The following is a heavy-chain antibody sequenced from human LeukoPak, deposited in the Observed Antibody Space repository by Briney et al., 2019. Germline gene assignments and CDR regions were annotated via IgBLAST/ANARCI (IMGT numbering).Heavy chain of an antibody. CDR3: AKAYSSGYWDYFDY. V-gene: IGHV3-23*01. CDR2: ISGSGGST. J-gene: IGHJ4*02. D-gene: IGHD3-22*01. CDR1: GFTFRNYA. Sequence: GGSLRLSCAASGFTFRNYAMSWVRQAPGKGLELLSGISGSGGSTYYADSVKGWFPISRDNSKNTLYMEMNSLRAEDSAVYYCAKAYSSGYWDYFDYWGQGTLVTVSS.